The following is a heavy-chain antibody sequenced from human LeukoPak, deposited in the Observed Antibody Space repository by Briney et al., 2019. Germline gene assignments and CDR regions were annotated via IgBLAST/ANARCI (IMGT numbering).Heavy chain of an antibody. Sequence: GGSLRLSCAASGFTFDDYAMHWVRQAPGKGLEWVSGISWNSGSIGYADSVKGRFTISRDNAKNSLYLQMNSLRAEDTALYYCAKSHGSGSYYPLDYWGQGTLVTVSS. CDR2: ISWNSGSI. CDR3: AKSHGSGSYYPLDY. V-gene: IGHV3-9*01. D-gene: IGHD3-10*01. CDR1: GFTFDDYA. J-gene: IGHJ4*02.